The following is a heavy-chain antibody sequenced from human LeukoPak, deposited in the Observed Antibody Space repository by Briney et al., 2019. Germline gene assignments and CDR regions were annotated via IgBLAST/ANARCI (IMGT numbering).Heavy chain of an antibody. D-gene: IGHD3-10*01. J-gene: IGHJ4*02. CDR2: INHSGST. V-gene: IGHV4-34*01. CDR1: GGSFSGYY. Sequence: SETLSLTCAVYGGSFSGYYWSWIRQPPGKGLEWIGEINHSGSTNYNASLKSRVTISVDTSKNQFSLKLSSVTAADTAVYYCARGPIITYYYGSGYFDYWGQGTLVTVSS. CDR3: ARGPIITYYYGSGYFDY.